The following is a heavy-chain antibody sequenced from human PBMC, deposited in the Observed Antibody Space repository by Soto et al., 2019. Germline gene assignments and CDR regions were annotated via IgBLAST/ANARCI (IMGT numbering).Heavy chain of an antibody. CDR3: ARDRGGVGYYYYYYGMDV. Sequence: QVQLQQWGAGLLKPSETLSLTCAVYGGSFSGYYWSWIRQPPGKGLEWIGEINHSGSTNYNPSLKSRVTISGDTSKNQFSLKLSSVTAADTAVYYCARDRGGVGYYYYYYGMDVWGQGTTVTVSS. V-gene: IGHV4-34*01. CDR2: INHSGST. CDR1: GGSFSGYY. D-gene: IGHD3-16*01. J-gene: IGHJ6*02.